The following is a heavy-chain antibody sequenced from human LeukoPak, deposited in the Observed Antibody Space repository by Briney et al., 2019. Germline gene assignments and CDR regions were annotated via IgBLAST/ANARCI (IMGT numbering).Heavy chain of an antibody. Sequence: PGGSLRLSCTASGFTLGDYAMSWVRQAPGKGLEWVGFIRSKAYGGTTEYAVSVKGRFTISRDDSKSIAYLQMNSLKTEDTAVYYCTRVGPREGYYDFWSGYGFDYWGQGTLVTVSS. CDR1: GFTLGDYA. J-gene: IGHJ4*02. CDR2: IRSKAYGGTT. CDR3: TRVGPREGYYDFWSGYGFDY. V-gene: IGHV3-49*04. D-gene: IGHD3-3*01.